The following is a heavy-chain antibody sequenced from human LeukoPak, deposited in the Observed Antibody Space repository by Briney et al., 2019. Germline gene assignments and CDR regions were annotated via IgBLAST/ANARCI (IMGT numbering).Heavy chain of an antibody. CDR1: GFTFSRYW. V-gene: IGHV3-7*03. J-gene: IGHJ4*02. Sequence: GGSLRLSCAASGFTFSRYWMSWMRQAPGKGLEWVANIKYDGYEEYYVDSVKGRFTISRDNAKNSLYLQLNSLRAEDTALYYCAKDIYFDWSYLDYWGQGTLVTVSS. D-gene: IGHD3-9*01. CDR3: AKDIYFDWSYLDY. CDR2: IKYDGYEE.